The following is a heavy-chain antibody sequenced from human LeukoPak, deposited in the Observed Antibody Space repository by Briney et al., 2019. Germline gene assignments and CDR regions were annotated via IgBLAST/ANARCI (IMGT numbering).Heavy chain of an antibody. CDR3: ARASSSWDNWFDP. CDR1: GGSISSGSYY. Sequence: SETLPLTCTVSGGSISSGSYYWSWIRQPPGKGLEWIGYIYYSGSTNYNPSLKSRVTISVDTSKNQFSLKLSSVTAADTAVYYCARASSSWDNWFDPWGQGTLVTVSS. CDR2: IYYSGST. D-gene: IGHD6-13*01. J-gene: IGHJ5*02. V-gene: IGHV4-61*01.